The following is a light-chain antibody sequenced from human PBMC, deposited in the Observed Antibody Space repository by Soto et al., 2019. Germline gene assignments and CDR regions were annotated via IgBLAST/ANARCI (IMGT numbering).Light chain of an antibody. J-gene: IGKJ1*01. V-gene: IGKV1-5*01. Sequence: DIQMTQSPSALSASVGDRVTFTCRASQSISNWLAWYQQKPGKAPKLLILDASNLESGVPSRFSGSGSGTEFTLTISSLQPEDFGIYYCQQYENYWTFGQGTKVDIK. CDR3: QQYENYWT. CDR2: DAS. CDR1: QSISNW.